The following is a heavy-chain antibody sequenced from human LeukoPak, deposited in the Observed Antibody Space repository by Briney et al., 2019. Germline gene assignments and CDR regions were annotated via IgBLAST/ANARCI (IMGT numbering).Heavy chain of an antibody. CDR1: GFTFSNFA. CDR2: ISGSGGST. Sequence: GGSLRLSCAASGFTFSNFAMNWVRQAPGKGLEWVSTISGSGGSTYYADSVKGRFTISRDNSKNTLYLQMNSLRAEDTAVYYCARHPGYGSGSYYNGDYWGQGTLVTVSS. D-gene: IGHD3-10*01. J-gene: IGHJ4*02. V-gene: IGHV3-23*01. CDR3: ARHPGYGSGSYYNGDY.